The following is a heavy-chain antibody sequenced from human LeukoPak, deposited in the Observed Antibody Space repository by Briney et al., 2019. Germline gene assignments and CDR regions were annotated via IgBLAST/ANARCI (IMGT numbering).Heavy chain of an antibody. CDR1: GSTFSSYG. Sequence: PGGSLRLSCAASGSTFSSYGMHWVRQAPGKGLEWVAVISYDGSNKYYADSVKGRFTISRDNSKNTLYLQMNSLRAEDTAVYYCAKDLGANGIDYWGQGTLVTVSS. D-gene: IGHD1-26*01. V-gene: IGHV3-30*18. CDR3: AKDLGANGIDY. CDR2: ISYDGSNK. J-gene: IGHJ4*02.